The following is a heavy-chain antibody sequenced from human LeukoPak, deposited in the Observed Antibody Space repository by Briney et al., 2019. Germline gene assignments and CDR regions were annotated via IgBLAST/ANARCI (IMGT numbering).Heavy chain of an antibody. CDR2: INPYNGNT. Sequence: ASVKVSCKASGYTFTSYGISWVRHAPGQGLEWMGWINPYNGNTKYAQNRVTMTTDTSTNTAYMELRSLRSDDTAVYYCARVVGALFDYWGQGTLVTVSS. V-gene: IGHV1-18*01. D-gene: IGHD1-26*01. J-gene: IGHJ4*02. CDR3: ARVVGALFDY. CDR1: GYTFTSYG.